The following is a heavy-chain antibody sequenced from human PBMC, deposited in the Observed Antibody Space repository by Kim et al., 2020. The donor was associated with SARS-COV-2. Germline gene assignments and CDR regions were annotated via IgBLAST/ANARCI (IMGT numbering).Heavy chain of an antibody. D-gene: IGHD3-22*01. CDR3: AKTTRRYYYDSSGYYYYFDY. V-gene: IGHV3-23*01. Sequence: RFTISRDNSKNTLYLQMNSLRAEDTAVYYCAKTTRRYYYDSSGYYYYFDYWGQGTLVTVSS. J-gene: IGHJ4*02.